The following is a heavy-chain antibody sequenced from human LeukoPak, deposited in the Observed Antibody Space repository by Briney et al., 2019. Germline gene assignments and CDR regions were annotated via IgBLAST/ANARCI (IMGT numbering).Heavy chain of an antibody. J-gene: IGHJ4*02. Sequence: SETLSLTCTVSGGSINSYWSWIRQPAGKGLEWIGRISGSGTITYNPALQSRLSISIDTSKNQFSLKLMSVTAADTAVYYCAREENVDTTMTLDQNFDYWGQGTLVTVSS. CDR3: AREENVDTTMTLDQNFDY. V-gene: IGHV4-4*07. CDR1: GGSINSY. CDR2: ISGSGTI. D-gene: IGHD5-18*01.